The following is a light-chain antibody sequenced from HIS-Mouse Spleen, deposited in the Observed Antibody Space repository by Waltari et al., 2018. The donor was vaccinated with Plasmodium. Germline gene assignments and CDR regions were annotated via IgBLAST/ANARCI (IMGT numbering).Light chain of an antibody. Sequence: QSALTQPRSVSGSPGQSVTTSFTGPSSDVGGYNYVSWYQQHPGKAPKLMIYDVSKRPSGVPDRFSGSKSGNTASLTISGLQAEDEADYYCCSYAGSYTWVFGGGTKLTVL. CDR2: DVS. CDR1: SSDVGGYNY. CDR3: CSYAGSYTWV. V-gene: IGLV2-11*01. J-gene: IGLJ2*01.